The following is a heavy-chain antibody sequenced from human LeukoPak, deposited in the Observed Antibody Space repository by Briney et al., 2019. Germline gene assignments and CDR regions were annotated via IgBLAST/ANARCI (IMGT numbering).Heavy chain of an antibody. CDR1: GGSVRSGSYY. CDR2: ISYSGST. CDR3: ARGNAY. J-gene: IGHJ4*02. Sequence: PSETLSLTCTVSGGSVRSGSYYWSWIRQPPGKGLEWIGYISYSGSTNYNPSLKSRVTISLDTSKNQFFLKLSSVTAADTALYYCARGNAYWGQGTLVTVSS. V-gene: IGHV4-61*01.